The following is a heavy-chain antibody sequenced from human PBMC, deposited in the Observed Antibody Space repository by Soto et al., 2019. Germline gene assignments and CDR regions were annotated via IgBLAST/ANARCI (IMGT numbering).Heavy chain of an antibody. J-gene: IGHJ4*02. Sequence: EVQLLESGGGLVQPGGSLRLSCAASGFTFSSYAMSWVRQAPGKGLEWVSAISGSGGSTYYADSVKGRFTISRDNSKNTLNLQMNSLRAEDTAVYYCAKVYYYDSSGYYDYWGQGTLVTVSS. V-gene: IGHV3-23*01. CDR3: AKVYYYDSSGYYDY. D-gene: IGHD3-22*01. CDR1: GFTFSSYA. CDR2: ISGSGGST.